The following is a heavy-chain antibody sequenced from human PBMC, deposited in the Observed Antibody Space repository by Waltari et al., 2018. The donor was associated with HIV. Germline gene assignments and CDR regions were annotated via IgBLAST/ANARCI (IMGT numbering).Heavy chain of an antibody. CDR3: ARGMDAGGGDGTDV. V-gene: IGHV3-53*01. CDR2: IKSGGSR. D-gene: IGHD3-16*01. J-gene: IGHJ6*02. Sequence: EVQLVESGGGLIQPGGSLRLSCAASGFTGSSNYMSWVRQAPGKGLEGVSVIKSGGSRCYADAVEGRFTISRDNAKNTLYLQMNSRRGEDTAVYYCARGMDAGGGDGTDVWGQGTTVTVSS. CDR1: GFTGSSNY.